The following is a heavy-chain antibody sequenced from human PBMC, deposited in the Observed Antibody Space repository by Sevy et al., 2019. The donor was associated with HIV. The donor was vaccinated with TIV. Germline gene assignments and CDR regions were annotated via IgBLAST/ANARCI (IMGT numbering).Heavy chain of an antibody. CDR1: AFTFSNDW. V-gene: IGHV3-15*07. J-gene: IGHJ5*02. CDR2: IRRATDGGTT. D-gene: IGHD5-12*01. Sequence: GGSLRLSCVASAFTFSNDWMTWVRQAPGKGLEWVGHIRRATDGGTTDYAAPVKVRLTISRHDSKNTVYLEMNSLKIEDTGVYFCATLSGNYWGDWLDPWGQGTLVTVSS. CDR3: ATLSGNYWGDWLDP.